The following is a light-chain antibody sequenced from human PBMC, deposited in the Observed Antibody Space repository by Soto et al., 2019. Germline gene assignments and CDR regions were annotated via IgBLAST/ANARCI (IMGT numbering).Light chain of an antibody. V-gene: IGLV2-14*01. Sequence: QSVLTQPAPVSGSPGQSITISCTGTSSDVGGYNYVSWYQQHPGKAPKLMIYDVSNRPSGVSNRFSGSKSGNTASPTISGLQAEDEADYYCSSYTSSSTYVFGTGTKVTVL. J-gene: IGLJ1*01. CDR2: DVS. CDR3: SSYTSSSTYV. CDR1: SSDVGGYNY.